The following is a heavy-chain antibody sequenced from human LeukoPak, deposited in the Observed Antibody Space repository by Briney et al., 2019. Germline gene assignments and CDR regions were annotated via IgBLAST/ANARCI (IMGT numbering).Heavy chain of an antibody. D-gene: IGHD3-3*01. J-gene: IGHJ4*02. CDR3: ARGNNDFWSGMAF. V-gene: IGHV5-51*01. CDR2: IYPGDSDT. CDR1: GYSITTYW. Sequence: GESLKISCKGSGYSITTYWTAWVRQMPGKGLEYVGIIYPGDSDTKYSPSFQGQVTISADRSISTAYLQWNSLKASDTAMYYCARGNNDFWSGMAFWGQGTLVTVSS.